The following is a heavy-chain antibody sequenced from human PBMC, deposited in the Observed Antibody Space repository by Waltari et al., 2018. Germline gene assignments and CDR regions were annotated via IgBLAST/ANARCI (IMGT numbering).Heavy chain of an antibody. Sequence: QVQLVESGGGVVQPGRSLRLSCAASGFTFSSYGMHWVRQAPGKGLEWVAVIWYDGSNKYYADFVKGRFTISRDNSKNTLYLQMNSLRAEDTAVYYCARGIAVAGTPFADYWGQGTLVTVSS. V-gene: IGHV3-33*01. D-gene: IGHD6-19*01. J-gene: IGHJ4*02. CDR3: ARGIAVAGTPFADY. CDR2: IWYDGSNK. CDR1: GFTFSSYG.